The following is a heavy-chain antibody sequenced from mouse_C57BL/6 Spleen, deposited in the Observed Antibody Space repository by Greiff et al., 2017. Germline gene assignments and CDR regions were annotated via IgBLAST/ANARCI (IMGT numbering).Heavy chain of an antibody. D-gene: IGHD2-3*01. V-gene: IGHV1-4*01. CDR3: ARSRMVMPYYFDY. CDR2: INPSSGYT. CDR1: GYTFTSYT. J-gene: IGHJ2*01. Sequence: QVQLKESGAELARPGASVKMSCKASGYTFTSYTMHWVKQRPGQGLEWIGYINPSSGYTKYNQKFKDKATLTADKSSSTAYMQLSSLASEDSAVYYCARSRMVMPYYFDYWGQGTTLTVSS.